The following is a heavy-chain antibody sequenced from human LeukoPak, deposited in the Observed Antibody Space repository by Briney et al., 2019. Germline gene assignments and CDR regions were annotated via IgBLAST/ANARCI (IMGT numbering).Heavy chain of an antibody. V-gene: IGHV3-33*01. J-gene: IGHJ4*02. Sequence: GGSLRLSCAASGFTFSSYGMHWVRRPPGKGLEWVAIIWYDGSNTYYADSVKGRFTISRDNAKNSLYLQMNSLRAEDTAVYYCARVRQWLADYWGQGTLVTVSS. CDR3: ARVRQWLADY. CDR1: GFTFSSYG. D-gene: IGHD6-19*01. CDR2: IWYDGSNT.